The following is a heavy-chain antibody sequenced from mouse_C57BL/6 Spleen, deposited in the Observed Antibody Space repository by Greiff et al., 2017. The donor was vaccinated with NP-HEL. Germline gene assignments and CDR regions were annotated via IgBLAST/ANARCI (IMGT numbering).Heavy chain of an antibody. CDR2: IDPSDSYT. CDR1: GYTFTSYW. J-gene: IGHJ1*03. CDR3: ARVGNYYGSSYWYFDV. D-gene: IGHD1-1*01. Sequence: QVQLQQPGAELVMPGASVKLSCKASGYTFTSYWMHWVKQRPGQGLEWIGEIDPSDSYTNYNQKFKGKSTLTVDKSSSTAYMQPSSLTSEDSAVYYCARVGNYYGSSYWYFDVWGTGTTVTVSS. V-gene: IGHV1-69*01.